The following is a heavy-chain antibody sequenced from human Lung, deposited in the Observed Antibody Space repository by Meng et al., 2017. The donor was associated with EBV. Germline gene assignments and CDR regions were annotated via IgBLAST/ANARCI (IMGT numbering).Heavy chain of an antibody. V-gene: IGHV1-18*01. CDR3: ARGTPGRSYSDY. J-gene: IGHJ4*02. CDR2: LGAHDYDT. Sequence: QVFLVQSGAEVKKTGASGQGICKYSDYTFTGYGVSWVRQAAGQGLEWMAWLGAHDYDTSHAPKFQGRVTVTADRPTATAYMELRSLRSDDTAVYYCARGTPGRSYSDYWGPGTLVTVSS. CDR1: DYTFTGYG. D-gene: IGHD3-10*01.